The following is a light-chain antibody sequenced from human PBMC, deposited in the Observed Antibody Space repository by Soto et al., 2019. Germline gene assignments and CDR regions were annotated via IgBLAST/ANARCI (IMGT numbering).Light chain of an antibody. CDR2: GAS. V-gene: IGKV3-20*01. Sequence: EIVLTQSPGTLSLSPGERATFSCRASQSVSSNYLAWYQQKPGQAPRLLIYGASNRATGIPDRFSGSGSGTDFTLTISRLEPEDFAVYYCQQYGSSALTFGGGTKVDIK. CDR1: QSVSSNY. J-gene: IGKJ4*01. CDR3: QQYGSSALT.